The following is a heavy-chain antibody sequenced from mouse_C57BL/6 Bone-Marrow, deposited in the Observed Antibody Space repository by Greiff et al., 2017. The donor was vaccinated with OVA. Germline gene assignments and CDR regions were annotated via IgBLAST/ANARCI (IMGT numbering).Heavy chain of an antibody. CDR1: GYTFTSYW. V-gene: IGHV1-5*01. Sequence: EVHLVESGTVLARPGASVKMSCKTSGYTFTSYWMHWVKQRPGQGLEWIGAIYPGNSDTSYNQKFKGKAKLTAVTSASTAYMELSSLTNEDSAVYYCTKHYYGSSYVWFAYWGQGTLVTVSA. D-gene: IGHD1-1*01. CDR3: TKHYYGSSYVWFAY. CDR2: IYPGNSDT. J-gene: IGHJ3*01.